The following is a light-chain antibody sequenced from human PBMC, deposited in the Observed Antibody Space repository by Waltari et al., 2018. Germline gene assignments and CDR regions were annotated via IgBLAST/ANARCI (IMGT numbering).Light chain of an antibody. CDR2: GAS. V-gene: IGKV3-15*01. CDR1: QSVSSN. CDR3: QQYNNWPYT. J-gene: IGKJ2*01. Sequence: EIVMTQSPATLSVSPGERATLPGRASQSVSSNLAWYQQKPGQAPRLLIYGASTRATGIPARFSGSGSGTEFTLTISSMQSEDFAVYYCQQYNNWPYTFGQGTKLEIK.